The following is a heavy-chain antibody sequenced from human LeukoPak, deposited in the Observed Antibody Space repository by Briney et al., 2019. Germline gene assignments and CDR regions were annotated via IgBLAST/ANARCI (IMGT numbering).Heavy chain of an antibody. V-gene: IGHV3-30*01. CDR2: MSTDGSTK. D-gene: IGHD2-21*01. Sequence: GGSLRLSCAASGFTFSTYAIHWVRQAPGKGLEWVAVMSTDGSTKHYADSVKDRFTLSRDSSKNTLLLEMNSLKTEDTAVYHCTNSPGPANWFDPWGQGTLVTVSS. CDR1: GFTFSTYA. CDR3: TNSPGPANWFDP. J-gene: IGHJ5*02.